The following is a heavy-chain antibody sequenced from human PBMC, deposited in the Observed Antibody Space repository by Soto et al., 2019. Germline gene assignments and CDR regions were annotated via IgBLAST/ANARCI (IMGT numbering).Heavy chain of an antibody. CDR3: ARGGYDFWSGYPNYYYGMDV. V-gene: IGHV1-69*13. Sequence: GASVKVSCKASGGTFSSYAISWVRQAPGQGLEWMGGIIPIFGTANYAQKFQGRVTITADESTSTAYMELSSLRSEDTAVYYCARGGYDFWSGYPNYYYGMDVWGQGTTVTVSS. CDR1: GGTFSSYA. J-gene: IGHJ6*02. CDR2: IIPIFGTA. D-gene: IGHD3-3*01.